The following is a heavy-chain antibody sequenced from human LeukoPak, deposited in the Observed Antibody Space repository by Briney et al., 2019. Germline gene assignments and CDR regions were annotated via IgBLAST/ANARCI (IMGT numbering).Heavy chain of an antibody. CDR1: GGSFSGYY. V-gene: IGHV4-34*01. Sequence: PSETLSLTCAVYGGSFSGYYWSWIRQPPGKGLEWIGEINHSGSTNYNPSLKSRVTISVDTSKNQFSLKLSSVTDADMADYACTRGTTHYVWGCQPGGQGTLVTVSS. J-gene: IGHJ4*02. D-gene: IGHD3-16*01. CDR3: TRGTTHYVWGCQP. CDR2: INHSGST.